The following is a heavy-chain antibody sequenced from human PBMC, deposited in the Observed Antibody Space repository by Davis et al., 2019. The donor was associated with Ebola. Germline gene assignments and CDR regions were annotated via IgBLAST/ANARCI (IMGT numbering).Heavy chain of an antibody. V-gene: IGHV3-30*18. CDR2: ISYDGRNK. D-gene: IGHD5-12*01. Sequence: GGSLRLSCAASGFTFSNHVMNWVRQAPGKGLEWVAVISYDGRNKFYADSVKGRFTISRDNSKNTVYLQMDSLRAEDTAVYFCAKDHRFIVAAVTGLDYWGQGTPVTVSS. J-gene: IGHJ4*02. CDR1: GFTFSNHV. CDR3: AKDHRFIVAAVTGLDY.